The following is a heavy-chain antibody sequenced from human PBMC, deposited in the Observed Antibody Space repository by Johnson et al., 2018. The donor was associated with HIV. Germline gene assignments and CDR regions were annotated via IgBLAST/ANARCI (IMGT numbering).Heavy chain of an antibody. Sequence: VESGGGLVQPGGSLRLSCAASGFIVSNNYMNWVRQTPGKGLEWVSILHRDGTTYYADSVKGRFTIPRDNSKNTLYLQMKRLRVEDTAVYYWARDDLDNSGHLMAFDMWGQGTMVTVSS. CDR1: GFIVSNNY. D-gene: IGHD1-26*01. CDR2: LHRDGTT. CDR3: ARDDLDNSGHLMAFDM. V-gene: IGHV3-66*01. J-gene: IGHJ3*02.